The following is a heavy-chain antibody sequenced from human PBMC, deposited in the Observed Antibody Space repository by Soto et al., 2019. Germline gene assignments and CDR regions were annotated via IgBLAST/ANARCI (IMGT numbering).Heavy chain of an antibody. J-gene: IGHJ4*02. V-gene: IGHV3-33*01. Sequence: QVQLVESGGGVVQPGRSLRLSCAASGFTFSSYGMHWVRQAPGKGLEWVAVIWCDGSNKYYADSVRGRFTISRDNSKNTLYLQMNSLRAEDKAVYYCARDLSRGYSYGSDYWGQGTLVTVSS. CDR1: GFTFSSYG. CDR2: IWCDGSNK. D-gene: IGHD5-18*01. CDR3: ARDLSRGYSYGSDY.